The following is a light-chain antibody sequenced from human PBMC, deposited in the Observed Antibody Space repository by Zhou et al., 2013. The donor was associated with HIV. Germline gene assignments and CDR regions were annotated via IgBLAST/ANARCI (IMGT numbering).Light chain of an antibody. V-gene: IGKV1-27*01. J-gene: IGKJ2*01. Sequence: DIQMTQSPSSLSASVGDRVTIACRASQDISSYLAWYQQRPGKVPKLLIYAASTLQSGGPSRFSGSGSGTDFTLTISSLQPEXVAFYYCQNYHRVPYIFGQGTKVEIK. CDR2: AAS. CDR1: QDISSY. CDR3: QNYHRVPYI.